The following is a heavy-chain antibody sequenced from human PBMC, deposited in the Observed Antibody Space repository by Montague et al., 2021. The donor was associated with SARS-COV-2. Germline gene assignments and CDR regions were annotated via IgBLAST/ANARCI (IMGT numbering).Heavy chain of an antibody. CDR3: ARTPYYYDSSGYYYGAFDI. CDR1: GFSLTTSGTC. CDR2: IDWDDDK. V-gene: IGHV2-70*11. Sequence: PALVKPTQTLTLTCTFSGFSLTTSGTCVSWTRPTPGKALEWLARIDWDDDKYYSTSLKTRLTISKDTSKNQVVLTMTNMDPVDTATYYCARTPYYYDSSGYYYGAFDIWGQGTMVTVSS. D-gene: IGHD3-22*01. J-gene: IGHJ3*02.